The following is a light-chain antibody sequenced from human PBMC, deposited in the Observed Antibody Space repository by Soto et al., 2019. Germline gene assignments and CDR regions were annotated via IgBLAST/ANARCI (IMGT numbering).Light chain of an antibody. V-gene: IGKV3-20*01. CDR1: QSVSSSY. CDR3: HQYGSSPLT. Sequence: EIVLTQSPGTLSLSPGERATLSCRASQSVSSSYLAWYQQKPGQAPRLLIYGASSRATGIPDRFSGSGSGTDFTLTISRLEPEDFEVYYCHQYGSSPLTFGPGTKVDIK. J-gene: IGKJ3*01. CDR2: GAS.